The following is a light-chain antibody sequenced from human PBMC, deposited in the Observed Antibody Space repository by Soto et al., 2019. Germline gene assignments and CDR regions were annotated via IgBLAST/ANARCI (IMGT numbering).Light chain of an antibody. CDR1: QSVSSY. CDR3: QQRSNLVT. CDR2: DAS. J-gene: IGKJ4*01. V-gene: IGKV3-11*01. Sequence: EIVLTHSPATLSLSPGERATLSCRASQSVSSYLAWYQQKPGQAPRLLIYDASNRATGIPARFSGSGSGTDFTLTISSLEPEDFAVYYCQQRSNLVTFGGGTKVDIK.